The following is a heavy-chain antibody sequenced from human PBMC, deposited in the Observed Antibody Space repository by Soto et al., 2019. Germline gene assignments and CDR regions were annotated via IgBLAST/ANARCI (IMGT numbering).Heavy chain of an antibody. D-gene: IGHD1-7*01. J-gene: IGHJ4*02. Sequence: EVQLVESGGGLVKPGGSLRLSCAASGFTFSPYTMTWVRQAPGKGLQLVSSISGDSAYIYYADSVKGRFTVSRDNAENTFYLQKSSMRAEDTAIYYCTRSTRSITGTPKGGAQNDYWGQGTLVTVS. CDR1: GFTFSPYT. CDR3: TRSTRSITGTPKGGAQNDY. V-gene: IGHV3-21*01. CDR2: ISGDSAYI.